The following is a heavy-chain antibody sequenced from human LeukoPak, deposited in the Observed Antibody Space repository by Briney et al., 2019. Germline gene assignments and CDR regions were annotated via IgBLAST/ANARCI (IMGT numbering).Heavy chain of an antibody. J-gene: IGHJ4*02. CDR2: ISYDGSNK. CDR3: AKDFYLGGSYEFAY. CDR1: GFTFSSYG. V-gene: IGHV3-30*18. D-gene: IGHD1-26*01. Sequence: PGGSLRLSCAASGFTFSSYGMHWVRQAPGKGLEWVAVISYDGSNKYYADSVKGRFTISRDNSKNTLYLQMNGLRAEDTAVYCCAKDFYLGGSYEFAYWGQGTLVTVSS.